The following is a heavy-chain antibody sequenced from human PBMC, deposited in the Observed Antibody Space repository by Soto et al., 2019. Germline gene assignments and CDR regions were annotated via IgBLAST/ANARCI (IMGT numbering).Heavy chain of an antibody. CDR3: AVAGVVPAARSVKYYYYYGLDV. CDR1: GFTFTSSA. V-gene: IGHV1-58*01. Sequence: GSAVKVSCKASGFTFTSSAVQWVRQARGQRLEWIGWIVVGSGNTNYAQKFQERVTITRDMSTSTAYMEMSSLRSEDTAVYYCAVAGVVPAARSVKYYYYYGLDVWG. D-gene: IGHD2-2*01. J-gene: IGHJ6*02. CDR2: IVVGSGNT.